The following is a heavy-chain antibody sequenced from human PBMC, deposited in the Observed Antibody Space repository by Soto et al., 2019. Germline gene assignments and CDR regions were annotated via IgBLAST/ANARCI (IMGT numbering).Heavy chain of an antibody. Sequence: QAQLQESGPGPVKPSETLSLTCTVSGGSVSGGTHHWSWIRQPPGKGLEWIGYIYNSGSTSYNPSLKSRVTISVDTSKNQFSLKLSSVTAADTAVYYCARGYRTSWYWFDLWGRGTLVTVSS. CDR1: GGSVSGGTHH. V-gene: IGHV4-61*01. CDR2: IYNSGST. D-gene: IGHD6-13*01. J-gene: IGHJ2*01. CDR3: ARGYRTSWYWFDL.